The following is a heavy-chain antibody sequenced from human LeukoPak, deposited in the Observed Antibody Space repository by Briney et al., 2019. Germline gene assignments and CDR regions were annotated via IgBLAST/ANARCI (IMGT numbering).Heavy chain of an antibody. CDR3: ARLQGSGSFSSFDY. Sequence: GGSLRLSCAASGFTFSTYSMNWVRQTPGKGLEWVSYISSSSSSTMYYADSVKGRFIISGDNAKNSLSLQMYSLRAEDTAVYYCARLQGSGSFSSFDYWGQGTLVTVSS. CDR2: ISSSSSSTM. J-gene: IGHJ4*02. D-gene: IGHD3-10*01. CDR1: GFTFSTYS. V-gene: IGHV3-48*01.